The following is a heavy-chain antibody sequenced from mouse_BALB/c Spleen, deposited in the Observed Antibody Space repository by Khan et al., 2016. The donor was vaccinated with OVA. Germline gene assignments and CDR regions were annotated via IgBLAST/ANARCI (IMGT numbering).Heavy chain of an antibody. CDR2: IWSDGRT. CDR3: AKNQFPLSMDS. J-gene: IGHJ4*01. Sequence: QVQLKESGPDLVAPSQSLSITCTVSGFSLTSYAIHWVRQPPGKGLEWLVVIWSDGRTTYNSALKSRLSITKDNSKSQVFLKINSLQTDDTAMYFRAKNQFPLSMDSWGQGTSVTVSS. CDR1: GFSLTSYA. V-gene: IGHV2-6-2*01.